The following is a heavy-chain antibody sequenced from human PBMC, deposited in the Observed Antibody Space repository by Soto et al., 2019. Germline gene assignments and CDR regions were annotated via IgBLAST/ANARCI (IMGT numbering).Heavy chain of an antibody. CDR2: ISGSGGST. CDR1: GFTFSSYA. D-gene: IGHD2-15*01. Sequence: PGGSLRLSCAASGFTFSSYAMSWVRQAPGKGLEWVSAISGSGGSTYYADSVKGRFTISRDNSKNTLYLQMNSLRAEDTAVYYCAKGSYCSGGSCYSHYFDPWGQGTLVTV. V-gene: IGHV3-23*01. CDR3: AKGSYCSGGSCYSHYFDP. J-gene: IGHJ5*02.